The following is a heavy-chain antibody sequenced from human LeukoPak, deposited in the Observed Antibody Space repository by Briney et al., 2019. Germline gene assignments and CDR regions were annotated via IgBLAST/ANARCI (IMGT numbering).Heavy chain of an antibody. J-gene: IGHJ4*02. V-gene: IGHV3-23*01. CDR1: GFTFSSYA. CDR3: AKKTSYHFDY. Sequence: GGSLRLSCAASGFTFSSYAMSWVRQAPGKGLEWVSAFSGSGGSTYYADSVKGRFTISRDNFKNTLFLQMSSLRAEDTAIYYCAKKTSYHFDYWGQGTLVTVSS. CDR2: FSGSGGST. D-gene: IGHD2-2*01.